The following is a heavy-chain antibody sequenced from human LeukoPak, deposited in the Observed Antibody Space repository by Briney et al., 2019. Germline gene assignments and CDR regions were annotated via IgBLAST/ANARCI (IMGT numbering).Heavy chain of an antibody. CDR3: ARLDTYYYDSSGYYLDAFDI. V-gene: IGHV4-59*08. CDR1: GGSISSYY. D-gene: IGHD3-22*01. Sequence: SETLSLTCTVSGGSISSYYWSWIRQPPGKGPEWIGYIYYSGSTNYNPSLKSRVTISVDTSKNQFSLKLSSVTAADTAVYYCARLDTYYYDSSGYYLDAFDIWGQGTMVTVSS. CDR2: IYYSGST. J-gene: IGHJ3*02.